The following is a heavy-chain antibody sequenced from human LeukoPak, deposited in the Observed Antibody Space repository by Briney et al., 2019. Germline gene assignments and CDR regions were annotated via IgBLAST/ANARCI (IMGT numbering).Heavy chain of an antibody. CDR2: ISYSGST. J-gene: IGHJ3*02. D-gene: IGHD2-2*02. Sequence: SETVSLTCTVSGGSINSRYWSWIRQPPGKGLEWIGYISYSGSTNYNPSLMSRVTISVDTSKNQFSLKLNSVTAADTAVYYCARGYCSSASCYTDAFDIWGQGTMVTVSS. CDR1: GGSINSRY. CDR3: ARGYCSSASCYTDAFDI. V-gene: IGHV4-59*11.